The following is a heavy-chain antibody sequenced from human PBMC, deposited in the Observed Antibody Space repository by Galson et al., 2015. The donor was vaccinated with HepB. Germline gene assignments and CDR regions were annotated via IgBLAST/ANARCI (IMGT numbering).Heavy chain of an antibody. J-gene: IGHJ6*02. Sequence: SLRLSCAASRFTFSSYWMTWVRQAPGKGLEWVANIKADGSEKYYVDSVKGRFTISRDNAKDSVYLHMNRLRVEDTAVYYCARVFGYDNSWPPYYYYYYGLDLWGQGTTVTVSS. CDR3: ARVFGYDNSWPPYYYYYYGLDL. CDR1: RFTFSSYW. V-gene: IGHV3-7*01. D-gene: IGHD3-3*01. CDR2: IKADGSEK.